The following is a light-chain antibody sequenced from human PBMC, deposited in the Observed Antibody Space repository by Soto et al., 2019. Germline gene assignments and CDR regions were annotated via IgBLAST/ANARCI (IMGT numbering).Light chain of an antibody. Sequence: DIQMTQSPSTLSASVGDRVTITCRASQSISSWLAWYQQKPGKAPKLLIYKASSLESGVPSRFSGSGSGTEFTLTISSLQTDDFATYSCQQYHDYPWTFGQGTKVEIK. CDR3: QQYHDYPWT. CDR1: QSISSW. V-gene: IGKV1-5*03. J-gene: IGKJ1*01. CDR2: KAS.